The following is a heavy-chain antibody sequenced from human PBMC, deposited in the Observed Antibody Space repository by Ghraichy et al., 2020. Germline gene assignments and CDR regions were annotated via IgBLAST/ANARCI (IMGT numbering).Heavy chain of an antibody. V-gene: IGHV3-9*01. J-gene: IGHJ4*02. Sequence: LSLTCAASGFTFDDYAMHWVRQAPGKGLEWVSGISWNSGSIGYADSVKGRFTISRDNAKNSLYLQMNSLRAEDTALYYCAKGSSIAVAGSGFDYWGQGTLVTVSS. D-gene: IGHD6-19*01. CDR2: ISWNSGSI. CDR1: GFTFDDYA. CDR3: AKGSSIAVAGSGFDY.